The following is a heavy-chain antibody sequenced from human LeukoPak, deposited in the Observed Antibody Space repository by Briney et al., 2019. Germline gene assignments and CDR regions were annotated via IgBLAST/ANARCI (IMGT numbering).Heavy chain of an antibody. J-gene: IGHJ5*02. Sequence: SETLSVTCAVYGGSFCGYYWSWIRQPPGKGLEWIGEINHSGSTNYNPSLQSRVTISADTSKNQFSLKLSSVTAGDTAVYYCASNPIVVVVAATPGWFDPWGQGTLVTVSS. CDR3: ASNPIVVVVAATPGWFDP. CDR1: GGSFCGYY. V-gene: IGHV4-34*01. D-gene: IGHD2-15*01. CDR2: INHSGST.